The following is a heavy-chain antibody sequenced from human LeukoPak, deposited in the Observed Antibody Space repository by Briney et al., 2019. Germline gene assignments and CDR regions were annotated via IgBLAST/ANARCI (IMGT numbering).Heavy chain of an antibody. CDR2: TRNKANSYTT. D-gene: IGHD5-12*01. J-gene: IGHJ4*02. CDR1: GFTFSDHY. CDR3: AKNEDIVATQLDY. Sequence: GGSLRLSCAASGFTFSDHYMDWVRQAPGKGLEWVGRTRNKANSYTTEYAASVKGRFTISRDDSKNSLYLQMNSLRAEDTAVYYCAKNEDIVATQLDYWGQGTLVTVSS. V-gene: IGHV3-72*01.